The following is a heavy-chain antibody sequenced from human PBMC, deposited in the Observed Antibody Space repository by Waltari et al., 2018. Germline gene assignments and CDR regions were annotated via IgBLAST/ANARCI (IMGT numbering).Heavy chain of an antibody. CDR3: VTGPRDKWVGRYSGEFFHH. CDR2: TKLGDVT. J-gene: IGHJ1*01. Sequence: QVELQQWGAGLLRHSETLSLTCAVHGVSLSYYYWTWIRQPLGKGLEWIGETKLGDVTYYNPSLEGRVTILLDKSKNQFSLHLVSVTAADTARYYCVTGPRDKWVGRYSGEFFHHWGPGTLVTVSS. D-gene: IGHD6-19*01. CDR1: GVSLSYYY. V-gene: IGHV4-34*02.